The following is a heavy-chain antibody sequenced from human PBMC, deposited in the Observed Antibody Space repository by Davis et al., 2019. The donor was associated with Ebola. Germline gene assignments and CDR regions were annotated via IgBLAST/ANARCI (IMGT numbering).Heavy chain of an antibody. D-gene: IGHD6-19*01. CDR1: GGSISSYY. V-gene: IGHV4-59*01. CDR2: IYYSGST. CDR3: ARESRYSSGWYSTWFDP. J-gene: IGHJ5*02. Sequence: ESLKISCTVSGGSISSYYWSWIRQPPGKGLEWIGYIYYSGSTNYNPSLKSRVTISVDTSKNQFSLKLSSVTAADTAVYYCARESRYSSGWYSTWFDPWGQGTLVTVSS.